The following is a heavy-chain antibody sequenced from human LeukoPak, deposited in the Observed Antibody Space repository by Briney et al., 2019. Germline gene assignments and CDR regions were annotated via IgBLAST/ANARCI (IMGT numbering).Heavy chain of an antibody. Sequence: SETLSLTCTVSGGSISSYYWSWIRQPAGKGLEWIGRIYTSGSTNYNPSLKSRVTISVDTSKNQFSLKPASVTAADTAVYYCARFKWLRFFDYWGQGTLVTVSS. J-gene: IGHJ4*02. CDR3: ARFKWLRFFDY. CDR1: GGSISSYY. V-gene: IGHV4-4*07. D-gene: IGHD5-12*01. CDR2: IYTSGST.